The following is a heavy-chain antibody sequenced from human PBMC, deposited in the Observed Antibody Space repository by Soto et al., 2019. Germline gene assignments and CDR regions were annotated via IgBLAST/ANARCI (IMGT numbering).Heavy chain of an antibody. Sequence: GASVKVSCKASGYTFTSYYMHWVRQAPGQGLEWMGIIDPSGGSTSYAQKFQGRVTMTRDTSTSTVYMELSSLRSEDTAVYYCARVSDPVTTSKPYYYYMDVWGKGTTVTVSS. V-gene: IGHV1-46*03. CDR3: ARVSDPVTTSKPYYYYMDV. CDR2: IDPSGGST. D-gene: IGHD4-4*01. J-gene: IGHJ6*03. CDR1: GYTFTSYY.